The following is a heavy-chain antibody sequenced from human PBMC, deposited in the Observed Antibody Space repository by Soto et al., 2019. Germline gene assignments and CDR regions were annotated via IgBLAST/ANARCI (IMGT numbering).Heavy chain of an antibody. CDR1: GFTFNSYA. J-gene: IGHJ4*02. Sequence: EVQLLESGGGLVQPGGSLRLSCGGSGFTFNSYAMTWVRQAPGKGLEWVSAISGSGGTTYYANSVKGRFTISRDQSKDTSYLQRNSLRAEDTAIYYCAKDRHYGSGTYSDSHLDYWGQGTLVTVSS. CDR3: AKDRHYGSGTYSDSHLDY. D-gene: IGHD3-10*01. CDR2: ISGSGGTT. V-gene: IGHV3-23*01.